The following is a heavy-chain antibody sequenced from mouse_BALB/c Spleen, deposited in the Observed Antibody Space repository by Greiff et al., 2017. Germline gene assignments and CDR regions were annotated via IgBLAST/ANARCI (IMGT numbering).Heavy chain of an antibody. CDR1: GFTFSSYA. Sequence: EVKLMESGGGLVKPGGSLKLSCAASGFTFSSYAMSWVRQSPEKRLEWVAEISSGGSYTYYPDTVTGRFTISRDNAKNTLYLEMSSLRSEDTAMYYCARGHYYGSSVFAYWGQGTLVTVSA. D-gene: IGHD1-1*01. J-gene: IGHJ3*01. CDR3: ARGHYYGSSVFAY. CDR2: ISSGGSYT. V-gene: IGHV5-9-4*01.